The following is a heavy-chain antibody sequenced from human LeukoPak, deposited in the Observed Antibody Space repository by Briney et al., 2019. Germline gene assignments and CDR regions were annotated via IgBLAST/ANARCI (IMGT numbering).Heavy chain of an antibody. D-gene: IGHD3-3*01. Sequence: ASVKVSCKASGYSFTSYGISWVRQAPGQGLEWMGWISAYNGNTNYAQKLQGRVTMTTDTSTSTAYMELRSLRSDDTAVYYCARGGYDFWSGYYPIYYYYYMDVWGKGTTVTVSS. V-gene: IGHV1-18*01. J-gene: IGHJ6*03. CDR2: ISAYNGNT. CDR3: ARGGYDFWSGYYPIYYYYYMDV. CDR1: GYSFTSYG.